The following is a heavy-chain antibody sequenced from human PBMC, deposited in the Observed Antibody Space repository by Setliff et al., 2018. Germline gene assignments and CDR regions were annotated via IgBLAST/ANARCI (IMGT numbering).Heavy chain of an antibody. D-gene: IGHD3-10*01. Sequence: ASVKVSRQASEGTFTSYDINWVRQATGQGLEWMGWMNPNSGNTGYAQKFQGRVTMTRNTSISTAYKELSSLRSDDTAVYYCAKVTNYYGSGSYLDYWGQGTLVTVSS. J-gene: IGHJ4*02. CDR2: MNPNSGNT. CDR1: EGTFTSYD. V-gene: IGHV1-8*02. CDR3: AKVTNYYGSGSYLDY.